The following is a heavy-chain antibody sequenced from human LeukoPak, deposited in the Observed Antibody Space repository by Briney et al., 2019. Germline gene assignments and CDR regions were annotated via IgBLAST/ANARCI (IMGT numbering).Heavy chain of an antibody. V-gene: IGHV3-48*04. CDR1: GFTFSSNS. D-gene: IGHD3-3*01. Sequence: GGSLRLSCAASGFTFSSNSMNWVRQAPGKGLEWVSYISSTGGTIYFADSMKGRFTISRDNAKNSLYLQMNSLRAEDTAVYYCARDKKQRVHDFWSGRDYWGQGTLVTVSS. CDR3: ARDKKQRVHDFWSGRDY. J-gene: IGHJ4*02. CDR2: ISSTGGTI.